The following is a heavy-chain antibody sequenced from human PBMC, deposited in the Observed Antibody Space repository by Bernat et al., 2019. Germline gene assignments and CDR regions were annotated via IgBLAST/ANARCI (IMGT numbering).Heavy chain of an antibody. J-gene: IGHJ5*02. CDR2: INHSGST. Sequence: QVQLQQWGAGLLKPSETLSLTCAVYGGSFSGYYWSWIRQPPGKGLEWIGEINHSGSTNYNPSLKSRVTISVDTSKNQFSLKLSSVTAADTAVYYCARAPRKQWLGRGSWFDPWGQGTLVTVSS. CDR3: ARAPRKQWLGRGSWFDP. CDR1: GGSFSGYY. V-gene: IGHV4-34*01. D-gene: IGHD6-19*01.